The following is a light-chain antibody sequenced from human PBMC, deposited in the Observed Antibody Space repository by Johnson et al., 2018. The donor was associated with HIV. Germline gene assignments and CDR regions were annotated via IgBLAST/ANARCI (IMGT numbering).Light chain of an antibody. CDR3: GTWDSSLSVRV. J-gene: IGLJ1*01. V-gene: IGLV1-51*01. CDR2: DNN. Sequence: QSVLTQPPSVSAAPGQKVTISCSGSSSNIGNNYVSWYQQLPGTAPKLLIYDNNKRPSGIPDRFSGSKSGTSATLAITGLQTGDEADYYCGTWDSSLSVRVFGTGTKVTVL. CDR1: SSNIGNNY.